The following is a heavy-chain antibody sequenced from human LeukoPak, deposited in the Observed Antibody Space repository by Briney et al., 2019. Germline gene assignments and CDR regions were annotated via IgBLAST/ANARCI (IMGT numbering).Heavy chain of an antibody. CDR2: ISSSSSYI. CDR3: ARGRVFFMQETAYDMDV. Sequence: GGSLRLSCAASGFTFSSYSMNWVRQAPGKGLEWVSSISSSSSYIYYADSVKGRFTISRDNAKNSLYLQMNSLRAEDTAVYYCARGRVFFMQETAYDMDVWGQGTTVTVSS. D-gene: IGHD3-3*01. J-gene: IGHJ6*02. CDR1: GFTFSSYS. V-gene: IGHV3-21*01.